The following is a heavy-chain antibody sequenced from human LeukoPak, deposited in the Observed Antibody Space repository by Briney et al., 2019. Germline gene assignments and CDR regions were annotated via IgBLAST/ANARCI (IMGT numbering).Heavy chain of an antibody. Sequence: SETLSLTCTVSGGSISSYYWSWIRQPPGKRLEWDAYIYYTGSTNYNPSLKSRVTMSVDTSKNQLSLRLSSVTSADTAVYYCAREYYYDSSGYYPPHAFDIWGQRTMVTVSS. D-gene: IGHD3-22*01. CDR3: AREYYYDSSGYYPPHAFDI. V-gene: IGHV4-59*01. CDR1: GGSISSYY. J-gene: IGHJ3*02. CDR2: IYYTGST.